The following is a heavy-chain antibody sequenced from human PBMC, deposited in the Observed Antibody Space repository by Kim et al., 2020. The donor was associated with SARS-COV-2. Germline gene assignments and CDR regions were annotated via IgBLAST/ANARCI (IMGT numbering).Heavy chain of an antibody. V-gene: IGHV3-21*01. Sequence: GGSLRLSCAASGFTFSSYSMNWVRQAPGKGLEWVSSISSSSSYIYYADSVKGRFTISRDNAKNSLYLQMNSLRAEDTAVYYCARDPHMTTPNIYNWFDPWGQGTLVTVSS. CDR1: GFTFSSYS. D-gene: IGHD4-4*01. CDR2: ISSSSSYI. CDR3: ARDPHMTTPNIYNWFDP. J-gene: IGHJ5*02.